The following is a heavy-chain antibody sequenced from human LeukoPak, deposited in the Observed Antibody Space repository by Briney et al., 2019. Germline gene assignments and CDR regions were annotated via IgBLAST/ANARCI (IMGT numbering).Heavy chain of an antibody. CDR1: GGSLRNYY. CDR3: ARQAWLLDY. CDR2: IYYSGST. D-gene: IGHD5-12*01. Sequence: NPSETLSLTCTVSGGSLRNYYWTWIRQPPGRGLEWIGHIYYSGSTYYNPSLKSRVSISVDTSRNQFTLRLSSVTAADTAVYYCARQAWLLDYWGQGTLVTVAS. V-gene: IGHV4-59*08. J-gene: IGHJ4*02.